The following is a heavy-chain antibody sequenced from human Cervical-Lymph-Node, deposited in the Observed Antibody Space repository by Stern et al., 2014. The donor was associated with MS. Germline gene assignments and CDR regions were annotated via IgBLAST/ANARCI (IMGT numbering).Heavy chain of an antibody. CDR1: GFSLSNSG. J-gene: IGHJ6*02. CDR2: MSFVGGNK. V-gene: IGHV3-30*03. CDR3: MGVGDAMHV. Sequence: VPLVESGGGVVQPGRSLTLSCAASGFSLSNSGMHWVRLAPGQGRELVAVMSFVGGNKKYGDSVKGRFSISRDMANNTLFLQMNSLRPEDTAVYYCMGVGDAMHVWGQGTTVIVSS.